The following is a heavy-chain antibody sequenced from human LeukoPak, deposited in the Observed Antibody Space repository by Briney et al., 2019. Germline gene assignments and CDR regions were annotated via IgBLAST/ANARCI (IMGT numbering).Heavy chain of an antibody. CDR2: ISSSGSTI. Sequence: GGSLRLSCAASGFTFSDYYMSWIRQAPGKGLEWVSYISSSGSTIYYADSVKGRFTISRDNAKNSLYLQMNSLRAEDTAVYYCARDPITIFGEVRKNYFDYWGQGTLVTVSS. J-gene: IGHJ4*02. CDR3: ARDPITIFGEVRKNYFDY. CDR1: GFTFSDYY. V-gene: IGHV3-11*01. D-gene: IGHD3-3*01.